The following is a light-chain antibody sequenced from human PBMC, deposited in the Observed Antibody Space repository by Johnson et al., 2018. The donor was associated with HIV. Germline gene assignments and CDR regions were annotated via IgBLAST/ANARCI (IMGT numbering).Light chain of an antibody. Sequence: QLVLTQPPSVSAAPGQTVTISCSGSSSNIGNNYVSWYQQLPGTVPKLLIYDNNKRPSGIPDRFSGSKSGTSATLGITGLQTGDEADYYCGTWDSGLGAVYVFGTGTKVTVL. CDR2: DNN. V-gene: IGLV1-51*01. CDR3: GTWDSGLGAVYV. J-gene: IGLJ1*01. CDR1: SSNIGNNY.